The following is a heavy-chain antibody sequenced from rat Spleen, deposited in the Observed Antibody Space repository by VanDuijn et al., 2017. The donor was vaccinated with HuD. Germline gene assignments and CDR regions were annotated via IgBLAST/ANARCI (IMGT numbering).Heavy chain of an antibody. Sequence: QVQLKESGPGLVQSSQTLSLTCSVSGFSISSYHINWVRQPPGKGLEWMGRIQSGGSTDYNSALKSRLSISRDTSKSQVFLKMNSLQTEDTAIYFCTRPNSPYWYFDFWGPGTMVTVSS. V-gene: IGHV2-27*01. CDR2: IQSGGST. CDR1: GFSISSYH. J-gene: IGHJ1*01. CDR3: TRPNSPYWYFDF. D-gene: IGHD1-10*01.